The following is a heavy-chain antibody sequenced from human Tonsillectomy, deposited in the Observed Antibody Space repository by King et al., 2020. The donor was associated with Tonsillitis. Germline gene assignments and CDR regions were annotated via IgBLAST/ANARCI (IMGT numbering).Heavy chain of an antibody. CDR3: AKAVRSSGEQTATLFDP. J-gene: IGHJ5*02. D-gene: IGHD1-14*01. CDR2: ISWDGGPT. Sequence: VQLVESGGVVVQPGGSLRLSSAASGFTFDDYTMHWVRQAPGKGLEWVSLISWDGGPTYYADSLKGRFTISRDNSNNSLYLQMNSLRTEDTALYYCAKAVRSSGEQTATLFDPWGQGTLVSVSS. CDR1: GFTFDDYT. V-gene: IGHV3-43*01.